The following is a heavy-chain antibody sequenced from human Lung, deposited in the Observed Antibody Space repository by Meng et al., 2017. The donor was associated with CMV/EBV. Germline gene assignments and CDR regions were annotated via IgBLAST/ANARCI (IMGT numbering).Heavy chain of an antibody. V-gene: IGHV4-39*01. CDR2: IYYSGSS. Sequence: TVSGGSISSSSYYWGWIRQTPGKGLEGIGSIYYSGSSYYNPSLKSRVTISVDTSKNQFSLKLSSVTAADTAVYYCARHDREGDYFDYWGQGTLVTVSS. CDR1: GGSISSSSYY. J-gene: IGHJ4*02. D-gene: IGHD1-26*01. CDR3: ARHDREGDYFDY.